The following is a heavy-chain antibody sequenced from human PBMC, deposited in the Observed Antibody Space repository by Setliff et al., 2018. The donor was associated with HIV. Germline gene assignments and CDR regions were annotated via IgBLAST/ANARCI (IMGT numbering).Heavy chain of an antibody. CDR1: GFVFTDHS. CDR2: ISATGTTV. J-gene: IGHJ4*02. CDR3: ANSPARPPFDC. Sequence: PGGSLRLSCAASGFVFTDHSLHWVRQAPGEGLEWISYISATGTTVSYADSVRGRFTISRDKSKNTVFLQMNSLRVEDTAVYYCANSPARPPFDCWGQGALVTVSS. V-gene: IGHV3-48*01. D-gene: IGHD6-6*01.